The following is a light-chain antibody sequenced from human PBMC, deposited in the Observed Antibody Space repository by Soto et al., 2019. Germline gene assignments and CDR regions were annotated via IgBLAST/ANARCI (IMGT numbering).Light chain of an antibody. J-gene: IGKJ5*01. CDR3: QQTFSAPSIT. CDR2: AAS. V-gene: IGKV1-39*01. Sequence: DIQLTQSPSSLSASVGDGVTIACRACQTISDYLNWYQQKPGTAPKLLIYAASTLQSGVPSRFSGSRSGTDFTLTISSLHPEDVATYYCQQTFSAPSITFGQGTRLEI. CDR1: QTISDY.